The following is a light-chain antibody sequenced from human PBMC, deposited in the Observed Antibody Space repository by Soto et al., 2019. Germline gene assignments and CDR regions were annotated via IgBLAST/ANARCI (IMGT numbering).Light chain of an antibody. CDR1: QSVSSSY. CDR3: QQYGSSPYT. Sequence: EIVLTQSPGTLSLSPGERATLSCRASQSVSSSYLAWYQQKAGQAPRLLIYGASSRATGIPERFSGSGSGTDFTLTISRLEPEDFAVYYCQQYGSSPYTFGQGTKLEIK. CDR2: GAS. J-gene: IGKJ2*01. V-gene: IGKV3-20*01.